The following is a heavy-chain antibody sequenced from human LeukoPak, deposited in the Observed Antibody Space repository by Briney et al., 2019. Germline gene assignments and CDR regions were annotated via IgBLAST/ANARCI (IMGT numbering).Heavy chain of an antibody. D-gene: IGHD3-16*01. CDR1: GFTFDDYG. J-gene: IGHJ4*02. Sequence: PGGSLRLSCAASGFTFDDYGMSWVRQAPGKGLEWVSGINWNGGSTGYADSVKGRFTISRDNAKNSLYLQMNSLRAEDTALYYCARDRDDYVWGSYGYWGQGTPVTVSS. V-gene: IGHV3-20*04. CDR3: ARDRDDYVWGSYGY. CDR2: INWNGGST.